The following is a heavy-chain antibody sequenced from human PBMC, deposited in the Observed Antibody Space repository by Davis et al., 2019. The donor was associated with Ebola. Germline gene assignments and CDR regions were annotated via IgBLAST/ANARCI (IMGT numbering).Heavy chain of an antibody. Sequence: PGGSLRLSCAVSGFTFSNYAMSWVRQAPGKGLEWVSGISGSGGSTDYRDFVKGRFTISRDISKNMLYLQMNSLRAEDTAVYYCAKIAPASGLDYWGQGTLVTVSS. J-gene: IGHJ4*02. CDR3: AKIAPASGLDY. V-gene: IGHV3-23*01. D-gene: IGHD3-3*01. CDR1: GFTFSNYA. CDR2: ISGSGGST.